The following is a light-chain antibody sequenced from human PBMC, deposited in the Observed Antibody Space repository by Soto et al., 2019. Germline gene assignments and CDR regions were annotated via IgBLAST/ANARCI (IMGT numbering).Light chain of an antibody. CDR2: GAS. V-gene: IGKV3-15*01. Sequence: EIVMTQSPATLSVSPGERATLSCRASQSDSSNLAWYQQKPGQAPRLLIYGASTRATGIPARFSGSGSGTEFTLTISSLQSEDFAVYYCQHYNNWPRTFGQGTKVEL. J-gene: IGKJ1*01. CDR1: QSDSSN. CDR3: QHYNNWPRT.